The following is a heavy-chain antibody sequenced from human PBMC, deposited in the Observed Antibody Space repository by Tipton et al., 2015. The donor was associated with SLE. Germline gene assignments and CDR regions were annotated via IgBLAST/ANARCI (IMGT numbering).Heavy chain of an antibody. J-gene: IGHJ6*03. CDR1: GGSIISSSW. CDR2: IYYTGST. Sequence: TLSLTCAVSGGSIISSSWWGWIRQPPGKGLEWIGSIYYTGSTDYNPSLKSRVTISVDTSKNQFSLKLSSVTAADTAVYYCATGYGGSYSYYYYMDVWGKGTTVTV. CDR3: ATGYGGSYSYYYYMDV. V-gene: IGHV4-38-2*01. D-gene: IGHD1-26*01.